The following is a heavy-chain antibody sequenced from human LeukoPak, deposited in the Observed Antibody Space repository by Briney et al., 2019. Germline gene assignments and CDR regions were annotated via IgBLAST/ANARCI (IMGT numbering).Heavy chain of an antibody. J-gene: IGHJ4*02. D-gene: IGHD3-9*01. CDR3: ARSVGYCNVDY. V-gene: IGHV3-33*01. CDR2: IWYDGSNK. CDR1: GFTFSSYG. Sequence: PGGSLRLSCAASGFTFSSYGMHWVRQAPGKGLGWVAVIWYDGSNKYYADSVKGRFTISRDNSKNTLYLQMNSLRAEDTAVYYCARSVGYCNVDYWGQGTLVTVSS.